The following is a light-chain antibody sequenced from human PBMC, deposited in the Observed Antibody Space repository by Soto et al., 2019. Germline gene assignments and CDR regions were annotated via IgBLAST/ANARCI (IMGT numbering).Light chain of an antibody. CDR1: QDINNC. Sequence: DIQMTQSPSSLSASVGDRVTIACRTSQDINNCLAWYQQKPGKVPWLLIYAASTLQSGVPSRFSGSGSGTDFTLTISGLQPEDVATYYCQKYNSAHFTFGGGTKVEIK. J-gene: IGKJ4*01. CDR3: QKYNSAHFT. CDR2: AAS. V-gene: IGKV1-27*01.